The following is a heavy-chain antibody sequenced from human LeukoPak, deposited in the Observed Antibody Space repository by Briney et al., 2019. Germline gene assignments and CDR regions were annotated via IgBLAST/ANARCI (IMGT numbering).Heavy chain of an antibody. CDR2: ISGSGGST. V-gene: IGHV3-23*01. CDR3: ARDLYYYDSSGLFDP. Sequence: GGSLRLSCAASGFTFSSYAMSWVRQAPGKGLEWVSAISGSGGSTYYADSVKGRFTISRDNAKNTLYLQMNSLRAEDTAVYYCARDLYYYDSSGLFDPWGQGTLVTVSS. D-gene: IGHD3-22*01. CDR1: GFTFSSYA. J-gene: IGHJ5*02.